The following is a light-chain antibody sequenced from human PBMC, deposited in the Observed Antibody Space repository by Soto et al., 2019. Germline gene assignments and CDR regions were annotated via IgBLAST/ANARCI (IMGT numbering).Light chain of an antibody. Sequence: EIVLTQSPGTLSLSPGERATLSCRASQSVSSSYLACDQQKPGQAPRLLIYGASSRATGIPDRFSGSGSGTDFALTISRLEPEDFAVYYCQQYGSSPPYTFGHGTKLEIK. CDR3: QQYGSSPPYT. CDR1: QSVSSSY. V-gene: IGKV3-20*01. CDR2: GAS. J-gene: IGKJ2*01.